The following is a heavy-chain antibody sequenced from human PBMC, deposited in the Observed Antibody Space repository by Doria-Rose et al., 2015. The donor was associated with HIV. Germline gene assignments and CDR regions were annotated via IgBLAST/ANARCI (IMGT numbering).Heavy chain of an antibody. J-gene: IGHJ4*02. Sequence: QVTLKESGPVLVKPTETLTLTCTVSGVSLSSLGMGVSWIRQPPGKALEWLANIFSDDERSYITSLKSRLTISRRTSKSQVVLTMTDMDPVDTATYYCARIKSSRWYHKYYFDFWGQGTLVIVSA. V-gene: IGHV2-26*01. CDR2: IFSDDER. CDR1: GVSLSSLGMG. CDR3: ARIKSSRWYHKYYFDF. D-gene: IGHD6-13*01.